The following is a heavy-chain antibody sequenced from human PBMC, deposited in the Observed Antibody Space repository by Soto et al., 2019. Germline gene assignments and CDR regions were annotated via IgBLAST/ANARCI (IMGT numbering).Heavy chain of an antibody. CDR2: IYYSGST. Sequence: QLQLQESGPGLVKPSETLSLTCTVSGGSISSSSYYWGWIRQPPGKGLEWIGSIYYSGSTYYNPSIKSRVTRSVDTSKNHFSLKLSSVTAADTAVYYCATQEVGGSYVYTFDPWGQGTLVTVSS. CDR3: ATQEVGGSYVYTFDP. D-gene: IGHD1-26*01. V-gene: IGHV4-39*02. CDR1: GGSISSSSYY. J-gene: IGHJ5*02.